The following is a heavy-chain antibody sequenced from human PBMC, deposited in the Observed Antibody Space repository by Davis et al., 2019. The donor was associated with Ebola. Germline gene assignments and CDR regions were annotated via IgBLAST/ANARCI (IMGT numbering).Heavy chain of an antibody. J-gene: IGHJ5*02. CDR2: IIPIFGTA. D-gene: IGHD6-19*01. CDR3: AVTVAGTFLQENWFDP. V-gene: IGHV1-69*13. CDR1: GGTFSSYA. Sequence: SVKVSCKASGGTFSSYAISWVRQAPGQGLEWMGGIIPIFGTANYAQKFQGRVTITADESTSTAYMELNSLRAEDTAVYYCAVTVAGTFLQENWFDPWGQGTLVTVSS.